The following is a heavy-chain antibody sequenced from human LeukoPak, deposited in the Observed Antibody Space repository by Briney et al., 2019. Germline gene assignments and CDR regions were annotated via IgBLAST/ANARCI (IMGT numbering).Heavy chain of an antibody. J-gene: IGHJ4*02. V-gene: IGHV4-61*05. CDR2: IYYSGST. D-gene: IGHD3-22*01. Sequence: SETLSLTCTVSGGSISSSSYYWGWIRQPPGKGLEWIGYIYYSGSTNYNPSLKSRVTISVDTSKNQFSLKLSSVTAADTAVYYCAREDYYDSSGSFDYWGQGTLVTVSS. CDR1: GGSISSSSYY. CDR3: AREDYYDSSGSFDY.